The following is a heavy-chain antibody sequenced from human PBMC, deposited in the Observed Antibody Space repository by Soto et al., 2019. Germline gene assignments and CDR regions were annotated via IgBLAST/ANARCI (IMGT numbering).Heavy chain of an antibody. CDR2: ISSNGGTT. CDR3: VRRVSGNYDY. D-gene: IGHD1-7*01. J-gene: IGHJ4*02. CDR1: GFTFSSYD. V-gene: IGHV3-64*01. Sequence: EMQLAESGGGMVQPGGSLRLSCVASGFTFSSYDMHWVRQAPGKGLEYVSSISSNGGTTYYGNSVTGRFTISRDNSKNTLYLQIGSLRAEDMAVYYCVRRVSGNYDYWGQGTLVTVSS.